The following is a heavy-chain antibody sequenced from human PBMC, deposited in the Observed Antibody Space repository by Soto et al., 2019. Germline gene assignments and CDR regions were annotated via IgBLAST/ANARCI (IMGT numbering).Heavy chain of an antibody. CDR1: GFSLSNARMG. Sequence: GSGPTLVNPTETLTLTCTVSGFSLSNARMGVSWIRQPPGKALEWLAHIFSNDEKSYSTSLKSRLTISKDTSKSQVVLTMTNMDPVDTATYYCARIQVDSSGWYGIYYFDYWGQGTLVTVSS. CDR2: IFSNDEK. CDR3: ARIQVDSSGWYGIYYFDY. J-gene: IGHJ4*02. V-gene: IGHV2-26*01. D-gene: IGHD6-19*01.